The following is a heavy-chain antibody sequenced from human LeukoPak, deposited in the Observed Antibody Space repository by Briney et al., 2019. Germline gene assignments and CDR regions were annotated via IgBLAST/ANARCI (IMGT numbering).Heavy chain of an antibody. V-gene: IGHV3-7*01. Sequence: GGSLRLSCAASGFTFSSYWMSWVRQAPGKGLEWVANIKQDGSEKYYVDSVKGRFTISRDNAKNSLYLQMNSLRAEDTAVYYCPRDRKGYDNSYYSSSMAVGGKEPTATIS. CDR2: IKQDGSEK. D-gene: IGHD3-9*01. CDR3: PRDRKGYDNSYYSSSMAV. J-gene: IGHJ6*03. CDR1: GFTFSSYW.